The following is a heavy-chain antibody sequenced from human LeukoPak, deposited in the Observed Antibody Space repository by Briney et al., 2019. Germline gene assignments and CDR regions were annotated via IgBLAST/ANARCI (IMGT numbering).Heavy chain of an antibody. V-gene: IGHV4-59*01. CDR2: TYYSGNT. CDR3: ARASGYGGNSIDY. D-gene: IGHD4-23*01. CDR1: GGSITSYY. J-gene: IGHJ4*02. Sequence: SETLSLTCTVSGGSITSYYWSWIRQPPGKGLEWVGNTYYSGNTHYNPSLKSRVTISVDSSKNQFSLILSSVTAADTALYYCARASGYGGNSIDYWGQGTLVTVSS.